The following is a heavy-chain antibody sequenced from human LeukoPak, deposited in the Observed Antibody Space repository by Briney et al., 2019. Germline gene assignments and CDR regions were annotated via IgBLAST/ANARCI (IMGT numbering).Heavy chain of an antibody. J-gene: IGHJ4*02. Sequence: GGSLRLSCAVSGFTFSDYAMSGVRQAPGKGLEWVSAVSGSGGSTYYADSVKGRFTISRDNSKNTLYLQMNSLRAEDTAVYYCAKDRSSGHSYFDYWGQGTLVTVSS. CDR3: AKDRSSGHSYFDY. CDR1: GFTFSDYA. V-gene: IGHV3-23*01. CDR2: VSGSGGST. D-gene: IGHD3-22*01.